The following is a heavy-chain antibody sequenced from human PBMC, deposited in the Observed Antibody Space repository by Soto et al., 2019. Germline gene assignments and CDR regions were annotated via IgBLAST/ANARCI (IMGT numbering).Heavy chain of an antibody. J-gene: IGHJ4*02. CDR2: IYYSGST. V-gene: IGHV4-31*03. D-gene: IGHD3-22*01. CDR3: ARGGYYYSSGYYGY. CDR1: GGSISSGGYY. Sequence: QVQLQESGPGLVKPSQTLSLTCTVSGGSISSGGYYWSWIRQHPGKGLEWIGYIYYSGSTYYNPSLKSRVTTAVDTSKNQFSLKRSSVTAADTAVYYCARGGYYYSSGYYGYWGQGTLVTVSS.